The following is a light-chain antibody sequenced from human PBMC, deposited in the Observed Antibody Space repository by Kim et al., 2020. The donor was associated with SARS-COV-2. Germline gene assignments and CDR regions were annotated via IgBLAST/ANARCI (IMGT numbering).Light chain of an antibody. CDR1: SSDVGGYNY. Sequence: GQSVTIACTGTSSDVGGYNYVSWYQQHPGRAPKLMISDVSKRPSGVPDRVSGSKSGNTASLTISGLQAEDKADYYCCSYAGSYSYVFGTGTKVTVL. J-gene: IGLJ1*01. CDR3: CSYAGSYSYV. V-gene: IGLV2-11*01. CDR2: DVS.